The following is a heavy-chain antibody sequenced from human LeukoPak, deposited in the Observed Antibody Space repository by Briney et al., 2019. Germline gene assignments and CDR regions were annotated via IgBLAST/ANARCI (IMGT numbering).Heavy chain of an antibody. CDR1: EFPFSTYW. V-gene: IGHV3-7*01. CDR3: ARHRSGGSQDDAFDI. D-gene: IGHD2-15*01. J-gene: IGHJ3*02. Sequence: GGSLRLSCAASEFPFSTYWMSWVRQAPGKGLEWVADIKQDGSEKYYVDSVKGRFTISRQNAKNSLFLQMNSLGAEDTAVYYCARHRSGGSQDDAFDIWGQGTMVTVSS. CDR2: IKQDGSEK.